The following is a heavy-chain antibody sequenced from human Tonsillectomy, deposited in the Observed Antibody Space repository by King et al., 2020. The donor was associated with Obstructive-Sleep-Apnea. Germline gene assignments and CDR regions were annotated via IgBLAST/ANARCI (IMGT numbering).Heavy chain of an antibody. D-gene: IGHD6-13*01. CDR1: GGSISSYY. V-gene: IGHV4-59*01. CDR2: IYYSGST. Sequence: VQLQESGPGLVKPSETLSLTCTVSGGSISSYYWSWIRQPPGKGLEWIGYIYYSGSTNYNPSLKSRVTISVDTSKNQFSLKLSSVTAADTAVYYCAGDGNSSSWYGYYGMDVWGQGTTVTVSS. J-gene: IGHJ6*02. CDR3: AGDGNSSSWYGYYGMDV.